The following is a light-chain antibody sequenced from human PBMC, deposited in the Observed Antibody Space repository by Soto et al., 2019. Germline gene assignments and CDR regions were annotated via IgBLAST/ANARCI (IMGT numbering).Light chain of an antibody. CDR3: QRYNAAPYT. J-gene: IGKJ2*01. CDR1: QAISNY. V-gene: IGKV1-27*01. CDR2: AAS. Sequence: DIQMTQSPSSLSASVGARVTITCRANQAISNYLAWYQQRPGKVPQVLIYAASTLQPGVPSRFSGSGSGSDFTLTISSLQPEDVATYFRQRYNAAPYTFGQGTKYEI.